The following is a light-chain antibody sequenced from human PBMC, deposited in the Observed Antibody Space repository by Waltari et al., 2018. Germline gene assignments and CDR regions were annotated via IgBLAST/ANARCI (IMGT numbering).Light chain of an antibody. CDR2: EVT. V-gene: IGLV2-23*02. J-gene: IGLJ1*01. CDR3: CSYVGLGIYV. Sequence: QSGLTQPASVSGSPGQSITISCTGTSSDVGTYNLVSWYQQYAGKAPKPMVYEVTNRASGVSDRFSGSKSGNTSSLTISGLQSEDEADYYCCSYVGLGIYVFGTGTKVTVL. CDR1: SSDVGTYNL.